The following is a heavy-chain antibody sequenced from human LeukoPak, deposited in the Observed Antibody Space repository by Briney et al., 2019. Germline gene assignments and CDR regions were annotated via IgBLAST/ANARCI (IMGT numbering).Heavy chain of an antibody. Sequence: PGRSLRLSCAASGFTFSSYGMHWVRQAPGKGLEWVAVIWYDGSNKYYADSVKGRSTISRDNSKNTLYLQMNSLRAEDTAVCYCAREGVLWFGELRAFDIWGQGTMVTVSS. V-gene: IGHV3-33*01. CDR1: GFTFSSYG. CDR2: IWYDGSNK. J-gene: IGHJ3*02. CDR3: AREGVLWFGELRAFDI. D-gene: IGHD3-10*01.